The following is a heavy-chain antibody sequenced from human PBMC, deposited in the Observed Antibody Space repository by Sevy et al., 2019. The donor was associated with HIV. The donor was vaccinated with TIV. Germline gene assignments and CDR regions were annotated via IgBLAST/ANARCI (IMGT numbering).Heavy chain of an antibody. Sequence: SETLSLTCTVSGAAISSGDSDWTWMRQSPGKGLEWIGFIYYSGTTVYNPSLRSRLIISLDMSKNQFSLHLSSVTAADTAVYYCARESGRIRSNSYYGMDVWGQGTTVTVSS. D-gene: IGHD1-26*01. CDR1: GAAISSGDSD. CDR2: IYYSGTT. J-gene: IGHJ6*02. CDR3: ARESGRIRSNSYYGMDV. V-gene: IGHV4-30-4*02.